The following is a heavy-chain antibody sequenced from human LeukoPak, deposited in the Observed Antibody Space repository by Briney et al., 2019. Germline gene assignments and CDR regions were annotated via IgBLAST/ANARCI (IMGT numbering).Heavy chain of an antibody. CDR1: GFTFDDYA. J-gene: IGHJ4*02. CDR2: ISGSGGST. CDR3: AKSLYPNYCSSTSCYIVDY. Sequence: QPGRSLRLSCAASGFTFDDYAMHWVRQAPGKGLEWVSGISGSGGSTYYADSVKGRFTISRDNSKNTLYLQMNSLGAEDTAVYYCAKSLYPNYCSSTSCYIVDYWGQGTLVTVSS. V-gene: IGHV3-23*01. D-gene: IGHD2-2*01.